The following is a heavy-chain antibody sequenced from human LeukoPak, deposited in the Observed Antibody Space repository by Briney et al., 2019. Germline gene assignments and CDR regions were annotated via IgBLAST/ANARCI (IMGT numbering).Heavy chain of an antibody. J-gene: IGHJ4*02. CDR1: GFTVSSYP. D-gene: IGHD3-22*01. CDR3: AKSVGYHSDRSGYYWLGTFDS. V-gene: IGHV3-23*01. CDR2: ISGGGLNT. Sequence: GGSLRLSCVPSGFTVSSYPMSWVRQAPGKGLEWVASISGGGLNTYYADSVKGRFTISRDESKNTLYLQINSLRAEDTAVYYCAKSVGYHSDRSGYYWLGTFDSWGEGTLVTVSS.